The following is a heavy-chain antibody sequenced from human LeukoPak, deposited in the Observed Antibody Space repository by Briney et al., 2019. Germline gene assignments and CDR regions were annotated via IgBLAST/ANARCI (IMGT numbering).Heavy chain of an antibody. V-gene: IGHV1-2*02. D-gene: IGHD1-26*01. CDR1: GYTFTGYY. CDR2: INPNSGGT. J-gene: IGHJ4*02. CDR3: ARTPSGSDDGGY. Sequence: ASVKVSCKASGYTFTGYYMHWVRHAPAAGLEWMGWINPNSGGTNYAQKFQGRVTMTRDTSISKAYMELSRLRSDDTAVYYCARTPSGSDDGGYWGQGTLVTVSS.